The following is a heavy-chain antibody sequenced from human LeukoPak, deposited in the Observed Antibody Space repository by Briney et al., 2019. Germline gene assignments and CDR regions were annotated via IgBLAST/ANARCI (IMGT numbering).Heavy chain of an antibody. Sequence: GASVKVSCKASGYTFTSYGISWVRQAPGQGLEWMGWISAYNGNTNYAQKLQGRVTMTTDTSTSTAYMELRSLRSDDTAVYYCARGSPLVPAAISVDYWGQGTLVTVSS. CDR3: ARGSPLVPAAISVDY. CDR2: ISAYNGNT. D-gene: IGHD2-2*01. J-gene: IGHJ4*02. V-gene: IGHV1-18*01. CDR1: GYTFTSYG.